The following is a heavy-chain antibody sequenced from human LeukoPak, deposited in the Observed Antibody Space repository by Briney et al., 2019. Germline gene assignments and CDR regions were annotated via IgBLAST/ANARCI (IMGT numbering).Heavy chain of an antibody. V-gene: IGHV1-18*01. CDR2: ISAYNGNT. CDR1: GYTFTSYG. D-gene: IGHD3-22*01. Sequence: ASVKVSFKASGYTFTSYGISWVRQAPGQGLEWMGWISAYNGNTNYAQKLQGRVTMTTDTSTRTAYMELRSLRSDDTAVYYCARVRTTHYYDSSGYSDYFDYWGQGTLVTVSS. CDR3: ARVRTTHYYDSSGYSDYFDY. J-gene: IGHJ4*02.